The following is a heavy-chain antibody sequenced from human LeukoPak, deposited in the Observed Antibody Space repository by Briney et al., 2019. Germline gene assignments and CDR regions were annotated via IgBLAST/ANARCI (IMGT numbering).Heavy chain of an antibody. Sequence: PSETLSLTCTVSGGSISIYYWNWIRQPAGKGLEWIGRIFTSGTTNYDPSLKSRVTMSVDTSKNQFSLNLSSVTAADTAVYYCARESSGNYYNPLGYTDVWGKGTTVTVSS. CDR2: IFTSGTT. CDR3: ARESSGNYYNPLGYTDV. D-gene: IGHD3-10*01. J-gene: IGHJ6*03. CDR1: GGSISIYY. V-gene: IGHV4-4*07.